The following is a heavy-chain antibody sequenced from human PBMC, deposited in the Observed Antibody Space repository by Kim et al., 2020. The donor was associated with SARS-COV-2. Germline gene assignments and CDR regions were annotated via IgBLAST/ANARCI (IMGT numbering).Heavy chain of an antibody. D-gene: IGHD4-17*01. V-gene: IGHV4-34*01. J-gene: IGHJ4*02. CDR3: ARGPTVTTLSY. Sequence: TNNNPSLRSRVTISVDTSKNQFSLKLGSVTAADTAVYYWARGPTVTTLSYWGQETLVDVS. CDR2: T.